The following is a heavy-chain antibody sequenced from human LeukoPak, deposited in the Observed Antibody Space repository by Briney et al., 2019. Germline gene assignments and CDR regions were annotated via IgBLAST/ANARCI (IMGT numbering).Heavy chain of an antibody. CDR3: ASTEGY. J-gene: IGHJ4*02. CDR1: GLTFDDYA. Sequence: GGSLRLSCAASGLTFDDYAMHWVRQAPGKGLEWVSGISWNSGSIGYADSVKGRSTISRDNAKNSLYLQMNSLRAEDTALYYCASTEGYWGQGTLVTVSS. V-gene: IGHV3-9*01. CDR2: ISWNSGSI.